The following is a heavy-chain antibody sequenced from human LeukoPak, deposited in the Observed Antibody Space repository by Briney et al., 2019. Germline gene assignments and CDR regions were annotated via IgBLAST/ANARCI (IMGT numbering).Heavy chain of an antibody. V-gene: IGHV3-23*01. D-gene: IGHD3-10*01. J-gene: IGHJ4*02. CDR3: ATLYSDYGDY. Sequence: GGSLRLSCAASGFTFRTYSMSWVRQAPGKGLEWVSVITSGGTTIYADSVKGRFTVSRDNSMNSLYLQMNSLRAEDTAVYYCATLYSDYGDYWGQGTLVTVSS. CDR1: GFTFRTYS. CDR2: ITSGGTT.